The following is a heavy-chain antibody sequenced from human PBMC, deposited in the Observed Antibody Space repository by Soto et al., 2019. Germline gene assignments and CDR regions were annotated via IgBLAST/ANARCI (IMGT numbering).Heavy chain of an antibody. Sequence: GASVKVSWKASGYTFTALYMNWVRQAPGQGLEWMGWVNPNTGLTKLAQKFQGRVTMTRDTSISTAYMELTRLTSDDTAVYYCTTLRLDPWGQGTLVTVSS. D-gene: IGHD2-21*02. CDR3: TTLRLDP. CDR2: VNPNTGLT. J-gene: IGHJ5*02. V-gene: IGHV1-2*02. CDR1: GYTFTALY.